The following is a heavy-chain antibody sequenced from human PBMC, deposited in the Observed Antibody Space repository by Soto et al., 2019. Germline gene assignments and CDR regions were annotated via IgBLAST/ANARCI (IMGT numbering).Heavy chain of an antibody. CDR2: ITSSGSSR. Sequence: QAPLVESGGGLVKPGGSLRLSCAASGFMFSDHYMSWIRQAPGKGLEWVAYITSSGSSRYYADSVKGRFTISRDNGESSLYLQMSSLRPEDTAVYFCAKERAMAGPASFDYWGQGTLVTVSS. J-gene: IGHJ4*02. CDR1: GFMFSDHY. D-gene: IGHD6-19*01. V-gene: IGHV3-11*01. CDR3: AKERAMAGPASFDY.